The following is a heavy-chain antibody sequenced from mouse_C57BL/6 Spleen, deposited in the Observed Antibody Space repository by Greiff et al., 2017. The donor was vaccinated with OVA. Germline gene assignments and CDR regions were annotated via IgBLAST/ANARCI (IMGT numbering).Heavy chain of an antibody. CDR1: GFSFSSYG. CDR3: ARHDSFDY. Sequence: EVKVVESGGDLVKPGGSLKLSCAASGFSFSSYGMSWVRQAPDKRLEWVATISSGGSYNYYPDSVKGRFTISRDNAKNTLYLQMSKQKAEDTAMNNSARHDSFDYWGQGTTLTVSS. V-gene: IGHV5-6*01. D-gene: IGHD3-2*01. CDR2: ISSGGSYN. J-gene: IGHJ2*01.